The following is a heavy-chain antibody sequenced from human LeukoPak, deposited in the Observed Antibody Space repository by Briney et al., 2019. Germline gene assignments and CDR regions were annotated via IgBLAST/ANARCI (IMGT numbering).Heavy chain of an antibody. D-gene: IGHD2-2*01. CDR1: GFTFSSYW. CDR3: ARETDSTLFDY. CDR2: IQRGGNEK. Sequence: AGGSLRLSCAASGFTFSSYWMSWVRQAPGKGLEWVANIQRGGNEKYYVNSVKGRFTISRDSAKNSLYLQMNSLRAEDTAVYFCARETDSTLFDYWGQGTLVTVSS. J-gene: IGHJ4*02. V-gene: IGHV3-7*01.